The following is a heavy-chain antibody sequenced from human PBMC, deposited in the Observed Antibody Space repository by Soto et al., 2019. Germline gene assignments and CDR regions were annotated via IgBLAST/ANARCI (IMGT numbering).Heavy chain of an antibody. V-gene: IGHV3-23*01. Sequence: RLSCEASGFIFSTYSMTWVRQVPGKGLEWVAAVSPSGDSTYYADSLKGRLTISRDNSKNTVFLQMNSLSADDTGLYYCVKEPDVWGRGISVTVSS. CDR3: VKEPDV. J-gene: IGHJ6*02. CDR2: VSPSGDST. CDR1: GFIFSTYS.